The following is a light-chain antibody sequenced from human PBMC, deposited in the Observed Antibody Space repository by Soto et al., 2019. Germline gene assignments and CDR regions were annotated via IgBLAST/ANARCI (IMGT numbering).Light chain of an antibody. CDR3: HQFDDLPFT. J-gene: IGKJ4*01. Sequence: DIQMTQSPSSLSASVGDRVTITCQASQDISNYLNWYQQKPGKAPKLLIYDASSLQTGVPSRFSGSGSGTSFSFTISILQPEDFATYYCHQFDDLPFTFGGGTTVEF. CDR2: DAS. V-gene: IGKV1-33*01. CDR1: QDISNY.